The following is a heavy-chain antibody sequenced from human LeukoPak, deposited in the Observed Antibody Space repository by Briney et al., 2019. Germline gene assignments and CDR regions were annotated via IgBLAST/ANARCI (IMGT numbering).Heavy chain of an antibody. CDR2: ISNDGFKK. CDR1: GFTFSDYA. D-gene: IGHD3-10*01. J-gene: IGHJ4*02. V-gene: IGHV3-30*04. CDR3: APSPNYGSGTSGS. Sequence: GGSLRLSCAASGFTFSDYAMHWVRRAPGKGLEWVALISNDGFKKYYPDSVEGRFTISRDNSKSTLFLQMNSLRTEDTAVYYCAPSPNYGSGTSGSWGQGTLVTVSS.